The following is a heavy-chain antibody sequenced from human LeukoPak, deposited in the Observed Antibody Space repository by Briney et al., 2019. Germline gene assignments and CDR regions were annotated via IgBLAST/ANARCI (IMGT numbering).Heavy chain of an antibody. CDR2: ISTSGIT. D-gene: IGHD6-13*01. CDR1: GGSINSNY. V-gene: IGHV4-4*07. CDR3: AREASIATAGWISDY. J-gene: IGHJ4*02. Sequence: SETLSLTCTVSGGSINSNYWTWIRQPAGKGLEWIGRISTSGITNYSPSLKSRVTISLDKSKNQFSLILASVTAADTALYYCAREASIATAGWISDYWGQGTLVTVSS.